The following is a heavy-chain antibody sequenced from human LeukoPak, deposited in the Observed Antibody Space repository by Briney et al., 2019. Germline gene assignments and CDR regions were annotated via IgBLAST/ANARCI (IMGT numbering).Heavy chain of an antibody. CDR2: ISGSGGST. J-gene: IGHJ4*02. V-gene: IGHV3-23*01. D-gene: IGHD3-22*01. Sequence: GGSLRLSCAASGFTFSSYAMSWVRQAPGKGLEWVSAISGSGGSTYYGDSVKGRFTISRDNSKNTLYLQMNSLRAEDTAVNYCAKGGDFGYYLDYWGQGTLVTVSS. CDR1: GFTFSSYA. CDR3: AKGGDFGYYLDY.